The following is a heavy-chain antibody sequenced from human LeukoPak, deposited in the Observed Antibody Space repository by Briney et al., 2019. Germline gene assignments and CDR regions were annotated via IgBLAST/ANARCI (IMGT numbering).Heavy chain of an antibody. Sequence: PGRSLRLSCAASGFTFSSYAMHWVRQAPGKGLEWVAVISYDGSNKYYADSVKGRFTISRDNSKNTLYLQMNSLRAEDTAVYYCAPLPEYYYDSSGYPDYWGQGTLVTVSS. CDR2: ISYDGSNK. V-gene: IGHV3-30-3*01. CDR3: APLPEYYYDSSGYPDY. CDR1: GFTFSSYA. J-gene: IGHJ4*02. D-gene: IGHD3-22*01.